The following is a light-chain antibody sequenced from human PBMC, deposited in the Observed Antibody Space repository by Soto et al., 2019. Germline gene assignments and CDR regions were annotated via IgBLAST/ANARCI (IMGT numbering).Light chain of an antibody. CDR1: SSDVGNYKF. J-gene: IGLJ1*01. V-gene: IGLV2-23*01. CDR2: EGS. CDR3: CSYTGSSPLYI. Sequence: QSALTQPASVSGSPGQSITISCTGTSSDVGNYKFVSWYQHHPGKAPKLMLYEGSKRPSGVSDRFSGSKSGNTASLTISGLQAEDEADYYCCSYTGSSPLYIFGSGTKLTVL.